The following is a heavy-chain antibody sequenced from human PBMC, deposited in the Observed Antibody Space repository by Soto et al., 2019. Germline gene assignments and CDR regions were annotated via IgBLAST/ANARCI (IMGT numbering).Heavy chain of an antibody. Sequence: PGGSLRLSCAASGFTFSSYGMHWVRLAPGKGLEWVAVLSYDGSNKYYADSVKGRFTISRDNSKNTLYLQMNSLRAEDTAVYYCAKDRGDSSVYYYGMDVCGQGTTVTVSS. J-gene: IGHJ6*02. CDR3: AKDRGDSSVYYYGMDV. D-gene: IGHD2-21*02. V-gene: IGHV3-30*18. CDR2: LSYDGSNK. CDR1: GFTFSSYG.